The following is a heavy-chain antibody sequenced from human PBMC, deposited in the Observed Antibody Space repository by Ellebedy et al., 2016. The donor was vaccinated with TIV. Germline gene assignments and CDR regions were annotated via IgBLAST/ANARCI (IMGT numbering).Heavy chain of an antibody. CDR1: GGSISTYY. Sequence: SETLSLTXTASGGSISTYYWSWIRQPPGKGLEWIGYIYYSGSPNYNPSLKSRVTISGDTSKNQFFLKLSSVTAAGTAAYYCASHYGLDYWGQGTLVTVSS. CDR3: ASHYGLDY. CDR2: IYYSGSP. D-gene: IGHD4-17*01. V-gene: IGHV4-59*01. J-gene: IGHJ4*02.